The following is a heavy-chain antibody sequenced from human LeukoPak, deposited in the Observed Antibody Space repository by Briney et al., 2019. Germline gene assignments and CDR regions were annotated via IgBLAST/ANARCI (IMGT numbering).Heavy chain of an antibody. CDR1: GFTFSSYA. J-gene: IGHJ4*02. D-gene: IGHD3-22*01. Sequence: GRSLRLSRAVSGFTFSSYAMSWVRQAPGKGLEWVSAVSVTGGSTYYGDSVKGRFTISRDNSKNTLYLQMNSLRAEDTAVYYCAKAPLYYDYWQYYFDYWGQGTLVTVSS. CDR2: VSVTGGST. V-gene: IGHV3-23*01. CDR3: AKAPLYYDYWQYYFDY.